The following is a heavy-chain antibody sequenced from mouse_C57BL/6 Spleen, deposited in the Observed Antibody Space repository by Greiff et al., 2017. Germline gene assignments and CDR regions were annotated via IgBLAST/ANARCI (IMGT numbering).Heavy chain of an antibody. J-gene: IGHJ1*03. CDR3: ARQPENYCYFGV. Sequence: DVKLVESGGGLVQPGASLKLSCAASGFTFSDYGMAWVRQAPRKGPEWVAFISNLAYSIYYADTVTGRFTISRENAKNTLYLEMSSLRSEDTAMYYCARQPENYCYFGVWGTGTTVTVSS. V-gene: IGHV5-15*01. CDR2: ISNLAYSI. CDR1: GFTFSDYG.